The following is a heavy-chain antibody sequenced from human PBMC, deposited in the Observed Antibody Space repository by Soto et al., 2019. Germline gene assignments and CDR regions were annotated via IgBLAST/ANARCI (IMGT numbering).Heavy chain of an antibody. Sequence: EVQLLESGGGLVRPGGSLRLSCAASGFTFSSYAMTWVRQAPGKGLEWVSGVSGTGGSAYYADSVKGRFTISRDISTNTLYLHMNSLRAEDTAVYYCARCSAYSDYDLEYWGQGTLVTVSS. CDR3: ARCSAYSDYDLEY. CDR1: GFTFSSYA. J-gene: IGHJ4*02. V-gene: IGHV3-23*01. D-gene: IGHD4-17*01. CDR2: VSGTGGSA.